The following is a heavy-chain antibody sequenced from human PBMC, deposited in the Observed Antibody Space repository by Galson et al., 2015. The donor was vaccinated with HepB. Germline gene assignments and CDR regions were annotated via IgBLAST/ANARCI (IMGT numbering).Heavy chain of an antibody. V-gene: IGHV1-2*04. D-gene: IGHD2-2*01. CDR1: GYTFTGYY. CDR3: ARADCSSTSCYVRAYYFDY. J-gene: IGHJ4*02. CDR2: INPNSGGT. Sequence: SVKVSCKASGYTFTGYYMHWVRQAPGQGLEWMGWINPNSGGTNYAQKFQGWVTMTRDTSISTAYMELSRLRSDDTAVYYCARADCSSTSCYVRAYYFDYWGQGTLVTVSS.